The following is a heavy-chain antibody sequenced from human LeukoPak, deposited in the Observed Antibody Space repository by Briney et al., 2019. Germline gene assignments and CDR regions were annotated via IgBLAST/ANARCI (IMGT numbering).Heavy chain of an antibody. V-gene: IGHV3-53*01. D-gene: IGHD4-17*01. CDR1: GFSVSSNY. Sequence: PGGSLRLSCAASGFSVSSNYMNWVRQAPGKGLEWVSVIYSGGYTYYADSVKGRFTISRDNSKNTLFLRLNSLGAEDTAVYYCARVAATVATNYFYYLDVWGKGTTVTVSS. CDR2: IYSGGYT. J-gene: IGHJ6*03. CDR3: ARVAATVATNYFYYLDV.